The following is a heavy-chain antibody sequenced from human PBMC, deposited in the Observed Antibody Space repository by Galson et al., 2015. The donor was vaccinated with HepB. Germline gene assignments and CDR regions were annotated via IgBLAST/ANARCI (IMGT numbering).Heavy chain of an antibody. V-gene: IGHV6-1*01. CDR2: TYYRSKWYN. Sequence: CAISGDSVSSNSAAWNWFRQSPSRGLEWLGRTYYRSKWYNDYAESVKSRISINPDTSKNQFSLQLNSVTPEDTAVYYCAREGFTTSNYYYYMDVWGTGTTVTVSS. J-gene: IGHJ6*03. CDR1: GDSVSSNSAA. D-gene: IGHD3-22*01. CDR3: AREGFTTSNYYYYMDV.